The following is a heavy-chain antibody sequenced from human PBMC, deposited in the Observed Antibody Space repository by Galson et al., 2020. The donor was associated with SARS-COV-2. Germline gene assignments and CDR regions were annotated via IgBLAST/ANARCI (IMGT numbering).Heavy chain of an antibody. CDR2: TYYRTKWYN. Sequence: SQTLSLTCDISGDSVSSNTWNWVRQSPSRGLEWLGRTYYRTKWYNDYAVFVKSRITINADTSQNQFSLQLSSVTPADTAIYYCVRGGWSSSSCYAIPSIWFAPWGQGTLVTVS. V-gene: IGHV6-1*01. CDR3: VRGGWSSSSCYAIPSIWFAP. CDR1: GDSVSSNT. J-gene: IGHJ5*02. D-gene: IGHD6-13*01.